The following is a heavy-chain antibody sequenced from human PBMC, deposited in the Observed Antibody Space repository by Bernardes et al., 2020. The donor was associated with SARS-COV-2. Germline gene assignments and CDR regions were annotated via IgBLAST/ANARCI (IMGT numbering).Heavy chain of an antibody. CDR3: AKRAYHYDSNGYYNDAFDI. J-gene: IGHJ3*02. Sequence: VSLRLSCAASGFTFNSYAMNWVRQAPGKGLEWVSTILADGGRAYYADSVKGRFTISRDNSKNTLYLQMNSLRAEDTAIYYCAKRAYHYDSNGYYNDAFDIWGQGTQVTVSS. CDR1: GFTFNSYA. D-gene: IGHD3-22*01. CDR2: ILADGGRA. V-gene: IGHV3-23*01.